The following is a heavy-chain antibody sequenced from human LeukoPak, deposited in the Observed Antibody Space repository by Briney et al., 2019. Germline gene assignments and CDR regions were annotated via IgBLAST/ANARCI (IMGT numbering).Heavy chain of an antibody. CDR3: ARAPRGSSSWYDY. D-gene: IGHD6-13*01. CDR1: GFTFSDYY. J-gene: IGHJ4*02. CDR2: ISSSSSYT. Sequence: GGSLRLSCAASGFTFSDYYMSWVRQAPGKGREWGSYISSSSSYTNYADSVKGGVTISRDNAKTSLYLQMNSLRAEDTAVYYCARAPRGSSSWYDYWGQGTLVTVSS. V-gene: IGHV3-11*06.